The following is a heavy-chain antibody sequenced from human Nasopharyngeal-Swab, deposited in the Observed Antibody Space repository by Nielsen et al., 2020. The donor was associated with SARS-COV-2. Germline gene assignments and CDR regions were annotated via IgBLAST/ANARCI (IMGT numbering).Heavy chain of an antibody. Sequence: WMRPPPGKGLERVAVIWYVGSNKYYADTVKGRFTISRDNSKNTLYLQMNSLRAEDTAVYYCARDPPSSIVGATSSGDYWGQGTLVTVSS. CDR2: IWYVGSNK. D-gene: IGHD1-26*01. CDR3: ARDPPSSIVGATSSGDY. J-gene: IGHJ4*02. V-gene: IGHV3-33*01.